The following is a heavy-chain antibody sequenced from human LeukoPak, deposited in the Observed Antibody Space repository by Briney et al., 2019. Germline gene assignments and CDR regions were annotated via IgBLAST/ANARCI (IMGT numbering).Heavy chain of an antibody. CDR2: LSGGGGST. V-gene: IGHV3-23*01. J-gene: IGHJ4*02. Sequence: HSGGSLRLSCAASGFTFSSYAMSWVRQAPGKGLEWVSALSGGGGSTYYADSVKGRFTISRDNSKNTVYLQMNSLRAEDTAVYYCAKAVGSSPSGNRGLDYWGQGTLVIVSS. D-gene: IGHD6-6*01. CDR1: GFTFSSYA. CDR3: AKAVGSSPSGNRGLDY.